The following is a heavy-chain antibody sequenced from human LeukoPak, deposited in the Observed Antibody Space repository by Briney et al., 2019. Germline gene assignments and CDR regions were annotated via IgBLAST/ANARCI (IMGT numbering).Heavy chain of an antibody. Sequence: ASVTVSCKASGYSFTAYYIHWVRQAPGQGLEWMGWINSNSGGTNYAQKFQGRVTMNRDTSISTAYMELSSLRSDDTAVYYCARGGSGLIYWGQGTPVTVSS. CDR2: INSNSGGT. D-gene: IGHD6-19*01. V-gene: IGHV1-2*02. CDR3: ARGGSGLIY. J-gene: IGHJ4*02. CDR1: GYSFTAYY.